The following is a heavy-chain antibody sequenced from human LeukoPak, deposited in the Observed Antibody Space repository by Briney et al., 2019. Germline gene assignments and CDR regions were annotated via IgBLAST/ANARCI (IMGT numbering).Heavy chain of an antibody. D-gene: IGHD3-10*01. V-gene: IGHV3-15*01. J-gene: IGHJ4*02. CDR2: IKSRTDGGTT. Sequence: GGSPRLSCAASGFTFSNAWMSWVRQAPGKGLEWVGRIKSRTDGGTTDYAAPVKGRFTISRDDSKNTLYLQMNSLKTEDTAVYYCARAKPKNMVRGLIMRRESRYYFDYWGQGTLVTVSS. CDR3: ARAKPKNMVRGLIMRRESRYYFDY. CDR1: GFTFSNAW.